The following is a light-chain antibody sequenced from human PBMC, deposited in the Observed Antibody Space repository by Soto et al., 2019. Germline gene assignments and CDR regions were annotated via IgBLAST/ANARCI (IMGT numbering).Light chain of an antibody. CDR1: QSVNND. J-gene: IGKJ4*01. Sequence: EIVMTQSPATLSVSPGGRVTLSCRASQSVNNDLAWYQQKPGQAPRLLIYGASTRATGIPARFSGSGSGTEFTITISSLQSEDFAVYYCQQYNKWPPLTFGGGTKVEI. CDR2: GAS. CDR3: QQYNKWPPLT. V-gene: IGKV3-15*01.